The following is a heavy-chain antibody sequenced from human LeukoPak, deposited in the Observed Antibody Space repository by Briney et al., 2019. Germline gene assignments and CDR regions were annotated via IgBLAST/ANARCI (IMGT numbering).Heavy chain of an antibody. V-gene: IGHV1-8*03. CDR1: GSTFVTDD. J-gene: IGHJ4*02. CDR2: MNPDSGNT. D-gene: IGHD3-22*01. CDR3: ARTYYYNSSGFYFDY. Sequence: ASVKVSCTASGSTFVTDDITWGRQATGQGLEWMGWMNPDSGNTGYAQKFQGRVTITADESTSTAYMELSSLRSEDTAVYYCARTYYYNSSGFYFDYWGQGTLVTVSS.